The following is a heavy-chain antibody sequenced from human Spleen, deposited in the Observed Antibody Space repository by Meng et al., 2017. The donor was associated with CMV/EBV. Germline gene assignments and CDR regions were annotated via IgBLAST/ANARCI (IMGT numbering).Heavy chain of an antibody. Sequence: GPLRLSCTVSGGSITSSYYWAWIRQPPGKRLEWIGSVHHSGNTYFRPSLKSRATISVDTSKNQFSLKLSSVTAADTAVYYCARRPTVTTYYYYYYGMDVWGQGTTVTVSS. CDR2: VHHSGNT. J-gene: IGHJ6*02. V-gene: IGHV4-39*07. CDR1: GGSITSSYY. D-gene: IGHD4-17*01. CDR3: ARRPTVTTYYYYYYGMDV.